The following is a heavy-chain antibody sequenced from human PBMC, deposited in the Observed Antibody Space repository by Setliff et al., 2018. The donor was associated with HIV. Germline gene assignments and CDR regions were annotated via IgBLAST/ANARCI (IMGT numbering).Heavy chain of an antibody. D-gene: IGHD6-19*01. J-gene: IGHJ3*02. V-gene: IGHV3-23*03. Sequence: PGGSLRLSCTGSGFNFADYGISWFRQAPGKGLEWVSVITYDGSRTYYVDSVKGRFRLTKDDSKEILYLEMDSLRADDSALYYCAKDLSVRGSGFKGASAIWGQGTKVTVSS. CDR1: GFNFADYG. CDR3: AKDLSVRGSGFKGASAI. CDR2: ITYDGSRT.